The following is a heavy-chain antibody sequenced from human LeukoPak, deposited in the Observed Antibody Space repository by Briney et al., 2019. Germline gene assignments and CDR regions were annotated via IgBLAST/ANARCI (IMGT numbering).Heavy chain of an antibody. J-gene: IGHJ5*02. D-gene: IGHD6-13*01. CDR3: ATDIASQNTLNSNWFDP. CDR1: GYTLTELS. V-gene: IGHV1-24*01. CDR2: FDPEDGET. Sequence: ASVKVSCKVSGYTLTELSTHWVRQAPGKGLEWMGGFDPEDGETIYAQKFQGRVTMTEDTSTDTAYMELSSLRSEDTAVYYCATDIASQNTLNSNWFDPWGQGTLVTVSS.